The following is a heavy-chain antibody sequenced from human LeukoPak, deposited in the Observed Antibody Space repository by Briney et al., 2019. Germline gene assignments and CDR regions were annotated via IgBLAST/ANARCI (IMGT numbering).Heavy chain of an antibody. V-gene: IGHV4-59*01. Sequence: SETLSLTCTVSGGSINSYYWSWIRQPPGKGLEWIGYIFSGGRTNYNPSLRSRVTMSLDTSKNQFPLKLTSLTAADTAVYYCTGRQHIVAVTATRGSFDMWGQGTMVTVSS. J-gene: IGHJ3*02. CDR1: GGSINSYY. D-gene: IGHD2-21*02. CDR3: TGRQHIVAVTATRGSFDM. CDR2: IFSGGRT.